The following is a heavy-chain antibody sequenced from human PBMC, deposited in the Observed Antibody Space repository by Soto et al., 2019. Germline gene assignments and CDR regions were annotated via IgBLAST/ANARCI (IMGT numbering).Heavy chain of an antibody. J-gene: IGHJ3*02. Sequence: PSETLSLTCTVSGGSISSSSYYWGWIRQPPGKGLEWIGSIYYSGSTYYNPSLKSRVTISVDTSKNQFSLKLSSVTAADTAVYYCARLLDRDIVVVVAAPDNDAFDIWGQGTMVTVS. CDR3: ARLLDRDIVVVVAAPDNDAFDI. V-gene: IGHV4-39*01. CDR1: GGSISSSSYY. CDR2: IYYSGST. D-gene: IGHD2-15*01.